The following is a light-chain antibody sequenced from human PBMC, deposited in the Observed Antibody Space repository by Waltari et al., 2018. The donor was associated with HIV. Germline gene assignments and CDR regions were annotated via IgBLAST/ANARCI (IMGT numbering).Light chain of an antibody. V-gene: IGKV3-15*01. CDR3: QQYNNWPPWT. CDR1: QSVSSN. CDR2: GAS. J-gene: IGKJ1*01. Sequence: EIVMTQSPATLSVSPGDRAPLSCVSSQSVSSNLAWYQQKPGQAPRLLIYGASTKATGSPARFSGSGAGKEFTLTISSVQAEDFAVYYCQQYNNWPPWTFGQGTKVEIK.